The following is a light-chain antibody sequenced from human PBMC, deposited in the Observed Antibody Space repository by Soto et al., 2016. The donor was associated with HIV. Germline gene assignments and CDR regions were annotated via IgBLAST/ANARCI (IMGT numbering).Light chain of an antibody. CDR2: DDN. Sequence: SYDLTQPPSVSVTPGETARITCGGNNIGDKSVHWYQQKPGQAPVLVVYDDNDRPSGIPERFSGSNFGNTATLTISRVEAGDEADYYCQVWDSSSDHRVFGGGTKLTVL. J-gene: IGLJ3*02. CDR3: QVWDSSSDHRV. CDR1: NIGDKS. V-gene: IGLV3-21*02.